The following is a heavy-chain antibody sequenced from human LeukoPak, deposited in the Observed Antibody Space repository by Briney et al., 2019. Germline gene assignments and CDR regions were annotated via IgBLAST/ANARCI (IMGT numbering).Heavy chain of an antibody. CDR3: ARDDYYDSSGYYTL. CDR2: INTYIGNT. V-gene: IGHV1-18*04. CDR1: GYTFPNYG. D-gene: IGHD3-22*01. J-gene: IGHJ1*01. Sequence: ASVKVSCKASGYTFPNYGIIWVRQAPGQGLEWMGWINTYIGNTNYAQKFQGRVTVTTDTSTSTAYMELRSLRSDDTAVYYCARDDYYDSSGYYTLWGQGTLVTVSS.